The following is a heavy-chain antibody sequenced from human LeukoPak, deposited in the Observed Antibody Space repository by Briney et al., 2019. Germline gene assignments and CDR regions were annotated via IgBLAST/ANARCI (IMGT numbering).Heavy chain of an antibody. V-gene: IGHV3-21*01. Sequence: GGSLRLSCAASGFTFSSYSMNWVRQAPGKGLGWVSSISSSSSYIYYADSVKGRFAISRDNAKNSLYLQMNSLRAEDTAVYYCARDDGDPMGAFDYWGQGTLVTVSS. CDR3: ARDDGDPMGAFDY. D-gene: IGHD4-17*01. CDR1: GFTFSSYS. J-gene: IGHJ4*02. CDR2: ISSSSSYI.